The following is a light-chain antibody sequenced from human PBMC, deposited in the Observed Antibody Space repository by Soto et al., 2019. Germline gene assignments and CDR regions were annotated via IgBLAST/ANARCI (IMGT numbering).Light chain of an antibody. CDR1: QSVLYSSNNKNY. V-gene: IGKV4-1*01. J-gene: IGKJ1*01. Sequence: DIVMTQSPDSLAVSLGERATINCKSSQSVLYSSNNKNYLAWYQQKPGKAPKLLIYAASTLQSGVPSRFSGSGSGTDFTLTISCLQSEDFATYYCQQYYSYPRTFGQGTRWIS. CDR3: QQYYSYPRT. CDR2: AAS.